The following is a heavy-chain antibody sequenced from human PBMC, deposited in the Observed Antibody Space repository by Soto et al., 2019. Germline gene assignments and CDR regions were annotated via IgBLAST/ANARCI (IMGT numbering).Heavy chain of an antibody. V-gene: IGHV3-15*01. J-gene: IGHJ4*02. CDR1: GFTFSEAW. D-gene: IGHD5-12*01. CDR2: IKSIPDGGTL. Sequence: PGGSLRLSCAASGFTFSEAWMSWVRQAPGKGLEWVGRIKSIPDGGTLDYAAPVKGRFTISRDDSKNTVYLQMNSLTIEDTAVYYCITDPSDRNALIVALNTGYWGQGTQVTVSS. CDR3: ITDPSDRNALIVALNTGY.